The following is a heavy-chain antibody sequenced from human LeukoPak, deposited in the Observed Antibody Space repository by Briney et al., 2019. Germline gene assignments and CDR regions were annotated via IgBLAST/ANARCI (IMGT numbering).Heavy chain of an antibody. Sequence: GASLKVSCKASGYTFTSYGISWVRQAPGQGLEWMGWISAYNGNTNYAQKLQGRVTMTTDTSTSTAYMEPRSLRSDDTAVYYCARYYDSSGYYYYDYWGQGTLVTVSS. CDR2: ISAYNGNT. D-gene: IGHD3-22*01. CDR1: GYTFTSYG. J-gene: IGHJ4*02. V-gene: IGHV1-18*01. CDR3: ARYYDSSGYYYYDY.